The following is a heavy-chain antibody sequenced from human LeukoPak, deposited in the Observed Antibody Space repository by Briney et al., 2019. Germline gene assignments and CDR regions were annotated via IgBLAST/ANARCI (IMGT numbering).Heavy chain of an antibody. CDR3: ARVNPYGDPADYFDY. CDR1: GGSISGSYY. V-gene: IGHV4-39*07. CDR2: IYYSGST. J-gene: IGHJ4*02. Sequence: SETLSLTCTVSGGSISGSYYWVWIRQPPGKGLEWIGSIYYSGSTYYNPSLKSRVTISVDTSKNQLSLKLSSVTAADTAVYYCARVNPYGDPADYFDYWGQGTLVTVSS. D-gene: IGHD4-17*01.